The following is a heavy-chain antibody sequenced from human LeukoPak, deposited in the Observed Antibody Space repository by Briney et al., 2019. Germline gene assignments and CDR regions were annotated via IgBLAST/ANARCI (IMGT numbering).Heavy chain of an antibody. Sequence: GGSLRLSCAASGFTFSSYGMHRVRQAPGKGLEWVAFIRYDGSNKYYADSVKGRFTISRDNSKNTLYLQMNSLRAEDTAVYYCAKDPLALAARPYYFDYWGQGTLVTVSS. CDR2: IRYDGSNK. CDR3: AKDPLALAARPYYFDY. D-gene: IGHD6-6*01. CDR1: GFTFSSYG. J-gene: IGHJ4*02. V-gene: IGHV3-30*02.